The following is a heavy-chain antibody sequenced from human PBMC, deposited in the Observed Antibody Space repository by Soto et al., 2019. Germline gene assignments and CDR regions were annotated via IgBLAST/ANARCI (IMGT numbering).Heavy chain of an antibody. CDR2: TYSGGDT. Sequence: EVRLVESGGGLVQPGGSLRLSCAASGVTVGNNYMSWVRQAPGKGLEWVSVTYSGGDTRYADSGKGRFTMSRDSTKNTVYVQMDSRRAEDTAVYCWARNVPVTALGYWGQGSLVTVSS. J-gene: IGHJ4*02. CDR1: GVTVGNNY. V-gene: IGHV3-66*01. D-gene: IGHD4-17*01. CDR3: ARNVPVTALGY.